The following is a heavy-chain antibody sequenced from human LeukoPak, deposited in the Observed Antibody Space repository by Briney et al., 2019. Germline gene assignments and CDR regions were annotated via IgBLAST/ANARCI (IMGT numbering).Heavy chain of an antibody. CDR1: GFTVSSYT. D-gene: IGHD2-8*01. CDR3: ARIGCMQNYCYYGMDV. J-gene: IGHJ6*02. V-gene: IGHV3-21*01. Sequence: GGSLRLSCAASGFTVSSYTMNWVRQAPGEGLVWVSSISSSSSYRYYADSVKGRFTISRDNAKNSLYLQINSLRAEDTAVYYCARIGCMQNYCYYGMDVWGQGTTVTVSS. CDR2: ISSSSSYR.